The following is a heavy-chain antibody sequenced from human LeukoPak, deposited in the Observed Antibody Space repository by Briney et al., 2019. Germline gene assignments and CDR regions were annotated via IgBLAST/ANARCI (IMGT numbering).Heavy chain of an antibody. D-gene: IGHD6-13*01. CDR1: GGSISSRSYY. Sequence: SETLSLTCTVSGGSISSRSYYWGWIRLPPGKGLEWIGNIYYSGSTYYHPSLKSRVTISVDTSKNQFSLNLSSVTAADTAVYYCARGITGITATGSEWGQGTLVTVSS. CDR2: IYYSGST. V-gene: IGHV4-39*01. CDR3: ARGITGITATGSE. J-gene: IGHJ4*02.